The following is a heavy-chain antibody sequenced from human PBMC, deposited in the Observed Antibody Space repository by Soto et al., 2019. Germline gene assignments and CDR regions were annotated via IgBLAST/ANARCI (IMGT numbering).Heavy chain of an antibody. D-gene: IGHD3-3*01. J-gene: IGHJ6*02. Sequence: QVQLQESGPGRVKPSETLSLTCTVSGGSINNFYWTWIRQPPGKGLEWIGDIYYSGSANYNPSLKSRFTISIDTSKYQFSRKLSSVTAAETAVYYWARGGGEWLFPPGGMGVWGQGTTVTVSS. CDR2: IYYSGSA. V-gene: IGHV4-59*01. CDR3: ARGGGEWLFPPGGMGV. CDR1: GGSINNFY.